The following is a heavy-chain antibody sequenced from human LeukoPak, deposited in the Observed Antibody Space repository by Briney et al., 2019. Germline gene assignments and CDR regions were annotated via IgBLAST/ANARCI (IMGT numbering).Heavy chain of an antibody. CDR3: ARDGLYSGSYRGRYFDY. Sequence: PSETLSLTCTVSGGSISSGGYYWSWIRQHPGKGLEWIGYIYYSGSTYYNPSLKSRVTISVDTSKNQFSLKLSSVTAADTAVYYCARDGLYSGSYRGRYFDYWGQGTLVTVSS. CDR1: GGSISSGGYY. D-gene: IGHD1-26*01. V-gene: IGHV4-31*03. J-gene: IGHJ4*02. CDR2: IYYSGST.